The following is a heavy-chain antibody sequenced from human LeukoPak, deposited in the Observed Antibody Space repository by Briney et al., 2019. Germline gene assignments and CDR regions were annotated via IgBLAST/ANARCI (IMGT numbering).Heavy chain of an antibody. D-gene: IGHD1-26*01. Sequence: KTGESLKISCKGSGYTFSGYWIGWVRQMPGKGLEWMGIIYPGDSDTRYSPSFQGQVTISADKSLSTAYLQWSSLKASDTAIYYCARRSGSFQGDYNFDYWGQGTLVTVSS. V-gene: IGHV5-51*01. J-gene: IGHJ4*02. CDR1: GYTFSGYW. CDR3: ARRSGSFQGDYNFDY. CDR2: IYPGDSDT.